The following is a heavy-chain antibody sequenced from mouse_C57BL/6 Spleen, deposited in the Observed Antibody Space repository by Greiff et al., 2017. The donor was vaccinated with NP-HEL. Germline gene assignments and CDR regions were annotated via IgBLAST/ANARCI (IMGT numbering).Heavy chain of an antibody. J-gene: IGHJ2*01. Sequence: EVQLVESGGGLVKPGGSLKLSCAASGFTFSDYGMHWVRQAPEKGLEWVAYISSGSSTIYYADTVKGRFTISRDNAKNTLFLQMTSLRSEDTAMYYCARMGSYYFDYWGQGTTLTVSS. CDR1: GFTFSDYG. CDR3: ARMGSYYFDY. D-gene: IGHD3-1*01. V-gene: IGHV5-17*01. CDR2: ISSGSSTI.